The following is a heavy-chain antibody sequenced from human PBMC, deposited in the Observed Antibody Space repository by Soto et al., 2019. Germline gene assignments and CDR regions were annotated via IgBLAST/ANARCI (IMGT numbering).Heavy chain of an antibody. Sequence: PGGSLRLSCAASGFIFSRYEMSWVRQAPGKGLECISYISGSGGTVKYADSVRGRFIISRDNADNSLYLQMNSLRVEDAAVYYCTRVFWSGVNDYWSQGTLVTVSS. CDR1: GFIFSRYE. CDR3: TRVFWSGVNDY. CDR2: ISGSGGTV. D-gene: IGHD3-3*01. J-gene: IGHJ4*02. V-gene: IGHV3-48*03.